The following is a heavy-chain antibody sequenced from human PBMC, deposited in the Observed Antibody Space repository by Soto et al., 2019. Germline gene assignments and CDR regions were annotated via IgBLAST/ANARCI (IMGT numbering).Heavy chain of an antibody. V-gene: IGHV1-18*01. CDR3: ARVPQLVGYFYYYMDF. J-gene: IGHJ6*03. Sequence: QVQLLQSGAEVKKPGASVKVSCKASGYTFTNYGITWVRQAPGHGPERMGWISAYNGNTHYTQSLQGRGTMTTDTSTSTAYMELRGLRSDDTAVYYCARVPQLVGYFYYYMDFWGKGTTVTVSS. CDR1: GYTFTNYG. CDR2: ISAYNGNT. D-gene: IGHD6-6*01.